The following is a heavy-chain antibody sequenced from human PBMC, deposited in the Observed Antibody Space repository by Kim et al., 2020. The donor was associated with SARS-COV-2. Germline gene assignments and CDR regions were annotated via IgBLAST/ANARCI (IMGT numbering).Heavy chain of an antibody. CDR2: IRTKTKNYAS. CDR3: LNRDA. Sequence: GGSLRLSCSASGFTFSDSNIHWVCQASGKGLEWVGRIRTKTKNYASTYAASLQGRFTISQDDSKNTAYLHMNSLKTDDTAVYYCLNRDAWGQGTLVTVSS. CDR1: GFTFSDSN. J-gene: IGHJ5*02. V-gene: IGHV3-73*01.